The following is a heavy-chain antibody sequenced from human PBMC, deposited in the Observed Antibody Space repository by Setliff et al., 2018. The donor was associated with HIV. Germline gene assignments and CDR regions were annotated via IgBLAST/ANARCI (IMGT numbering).Heavy chain of an antibody. CDR3: ARSGCHGRSCYSGSVIVY. J-gene: IGHJ4*02. Sequence: PSETLSLTCNVSGDSINSATYYWTWIRQPVGKGLDWVGHHNTKWGTNYNPSLKSRASISVDKSRNHFSLKLSGMTAADTGMYYCARSGCHGRSCYSGSVIVYWGRGTLVTVSS. CDR2: HNTKWGT. D-gene: IGHD3-22*01. V-gene: IGHV4-61*09. CDR1: GDSINSATYY.